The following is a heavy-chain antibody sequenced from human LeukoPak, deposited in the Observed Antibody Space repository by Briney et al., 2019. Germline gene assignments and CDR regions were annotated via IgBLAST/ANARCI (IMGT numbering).Heavy chain of an antibody. V-gene: IGHV3-48*03. J-gene: IGHJ4*02. CDR2: ISSRGSTT. Sequence: GGSLRLSCAASGFTFSNYEMNWVRQAPGKGLERVSYISSRGSTTYYADSVKGRFTTSRDNAKNTLYLQMNSLRAEDTAVYYCARDFTETGVTTAGPYWGQGTLVTVSS. CDR1: GFTFSNYE. D-gene: IGHD6-13*01. CDR3: ARDFTETGVTTAGPY.